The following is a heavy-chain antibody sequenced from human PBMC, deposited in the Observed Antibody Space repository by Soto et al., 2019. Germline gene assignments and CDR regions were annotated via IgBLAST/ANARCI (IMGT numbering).Heavy chain of an antibody. CDR2: IYYSGST. V-gene: IGHV4-59*01. Sequence: SETLSLTCTASGGSISSYYWSWIRQPPGKGLEWIAYIYYSGSTNYNPSLKSRVTISVDTSKNQFSLKLSSVTAADTAVYYCARDRRVRGVIRLGDVWGQGTTVTVSS. J-gene: IGHJ6*02. CDR3: ARDRRVRGVIRLGDV. D-gene: IGHD3-10*01. CDR1: GGSISSYY.